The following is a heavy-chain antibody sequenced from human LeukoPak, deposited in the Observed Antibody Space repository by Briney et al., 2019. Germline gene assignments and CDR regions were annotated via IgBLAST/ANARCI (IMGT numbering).Heavy chain of an antibody. CDR1: GFTFNTYS. CDR3: AIGNWAFDY. CDR2: ISSGSSTI. D-gene: IGHD7-27*01. Sequence: PGGSLRLSCAASGFTFNTYSMNWVRQAPGKGLEWVSYISSGSSTIYYADSVKGRFTISRDNATNSLYLQMNSLRDEDTAVYYCAIGNWAFDYWGQGTLVTVSS. J-gene: IGHJ4*02. V-gene: IGHV3-48*02.